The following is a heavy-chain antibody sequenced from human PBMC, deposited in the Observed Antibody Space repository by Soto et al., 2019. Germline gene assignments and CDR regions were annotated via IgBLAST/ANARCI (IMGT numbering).Heavy chain of an antibody. CDR2: IRSKASSYAT. CDR3: TNPQLYYGMDV. Sequence: EVQLVESGGGLVQPGGSLKLSCAASGFTFSGSAMHWVRQASGKGLEWVGRIRSKASSYATAYAASVKGRFTISRDDSKNTAYLQMNSLKTEDTAVYYCTNPQLYYGMDVWGQGTTVTVSS. V-gene: IGHV3-73*02. D-gene: IGHD5-18*01. CDR1: GFTFSGSA. J-gene: IGHJ6*02.